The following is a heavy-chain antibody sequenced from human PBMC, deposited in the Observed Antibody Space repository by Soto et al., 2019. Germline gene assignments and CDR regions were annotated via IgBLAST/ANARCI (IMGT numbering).Heavy chain of an antibody. D-gene: IGHD4-17*01. Sequence: SETLSLTCTVSGGSISSSSYYWGWIRQPPGKGLEWIGSIYYSGSTYYNPSLKSRVTISVDTSKNQFSLKLSSVTAADTAVYYCARHHPRLTYGDPYYFDYWGQGTLVTVSS. J-gene: IGHJ4*02. CDR1: GGSISSSSYY. CDR2: IYYSGST. CDR3: ARHHPRLTYGDPYYFDY. V-gene: IGHV4-39*01.